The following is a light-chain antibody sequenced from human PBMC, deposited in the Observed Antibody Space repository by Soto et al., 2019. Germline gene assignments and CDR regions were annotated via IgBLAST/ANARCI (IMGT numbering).Light chain of an antibody. J-gene: IGKJ4*01. CDR1: PSITSY. V-gene: IGKV1-39*01. CDR2: AAY. CDR3: QQSYSTELT. Sequence: DLQRPQSXSSLSASVGASAQITGRARPSITSYLNWYQQKPGKDPQLLIYAAYSLQSGVPSRFSGSGSGTDFTLTISSLQPEDFATYYCQQSYSTELTVGGGTQVDLK.